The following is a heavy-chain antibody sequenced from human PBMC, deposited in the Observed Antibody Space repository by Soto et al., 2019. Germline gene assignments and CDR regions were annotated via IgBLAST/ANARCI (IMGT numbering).Heavy chain of an antibody. CDR2: ISGGGATT. D-gene: IGHD6-6*01. Sequence: EVQLLESGGGLVQPGGSLRLSCAASGFTFNNYAMSWVRQAPGKGLGWVSAISGGGATTYYADSVKGRFTMSRDNSKNTLFLQMDSLRAEDTAVYYCARRYSASSRNFDYWGQGTLVTVSS. V-gene: IGHV3-23*01. J-gene: IGHJ4*02. CDR1: GFTFNNYA. CDR3: ARRYSASSRNFDY.